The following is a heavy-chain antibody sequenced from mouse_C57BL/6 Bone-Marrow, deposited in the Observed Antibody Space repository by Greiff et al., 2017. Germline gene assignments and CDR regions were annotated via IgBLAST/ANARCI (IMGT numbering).Heavy chain of an antibody. CDR2: IDPEDGET. D-gene: IGHD1-1*01. CDR3: AREDYYGTLDV. V-gene: IGHV14-2*01. Sequence: VQLKESGAELVKPGASVKLSCPASGFNIKDYYMHWVKQRTEQGLEWIGRIDPEDGETKYALKFQGKATISADTSSNTAYLQLSSLTSEDTAVYYCAREDYYGTLDVWGTGTTVTVSS. J-gene: IGHJ1*03. CDR1: GFNIKDYY.